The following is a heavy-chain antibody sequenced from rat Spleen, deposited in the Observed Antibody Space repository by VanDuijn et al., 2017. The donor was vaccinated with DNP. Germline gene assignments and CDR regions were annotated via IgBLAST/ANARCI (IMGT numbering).Heavy chain of an antibody. Sequence: EVKFVESGGDLVQPGRSLKLSCAASGFNFNDYWMGWVRQAPGKGLEWIGEINKDSSTINYSPSLKDKFTISRDNAQNTLYLQMSKLGSEDTAIYYCARLGWHGWFAYWGQGTLVTVSS. CDR2: INKDSSTI. CDR3: ARLGWHGWFAY. V-gene: IGHV4-2*01. D-gene: IGHD1-11*01. J-gene: IGHJ3*01. CDR1: GFNFNDYW.